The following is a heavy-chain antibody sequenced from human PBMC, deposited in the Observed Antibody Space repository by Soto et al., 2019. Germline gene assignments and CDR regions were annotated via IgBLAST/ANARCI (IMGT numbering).Heavy chain of an antibody. V-gene: IGHV1-69*02. CDR2: IIPILGIA. Sequence: QVQLVQSGAEVKKPGSSVKVSCKASGGTFSSYTISWVRQAPGQGLEWMGRIIPILGIANYAQKFQGRVTITADKSTSTAYMELSSLRTEDTAVYYCARWYYYDSSGYEDDIWGQGTMVTVSS. J-gene: IGHJ3*02. CDR3: ARWYYYDSSGYEDDI. D-gene: IGHD3-22*01. CDR1: GGTFSSYT.